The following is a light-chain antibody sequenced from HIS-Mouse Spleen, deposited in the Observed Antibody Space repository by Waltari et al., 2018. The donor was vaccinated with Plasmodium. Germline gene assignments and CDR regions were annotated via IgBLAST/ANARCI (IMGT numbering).Light chain of an antibody. Sequence: DIQMTQSPSSLSASVGDRVTITCRASQSISNYLHWYQQKPGKAPKFLIYAASTLQSGVPSRFSGSGCGTDFTLTISILQPEDFATYYCQQSYSSWTFGQGTKVEIK. V-gene: IGKV1-39*01. J-gene: IGKJ1*01. CDR1: QSISNY. CDR3: QQSYSSWT. CDR2: AAS.